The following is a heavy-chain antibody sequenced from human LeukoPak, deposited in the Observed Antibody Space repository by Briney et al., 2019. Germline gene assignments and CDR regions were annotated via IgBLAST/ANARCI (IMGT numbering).Heavy chain of an antibody. J-gene: IGHJ4*02. D-gene: IGHD3-22*01. V-gene: IGHV3-30-3*01. CDR2: ISYDGSNK. CDR3: ASRHSSGYYHQLRSYYLDY. Sequence: GSLRLSCAASGFTFSSYAMHWVRQAPGKGLEWVAVISYDGSNKYYADSVKGRFTISRDNSKNTLYLQMNSLRAEDTAVYYCASRHSSGYYHQLRSYYLDYWGQGTLVTVSS. CDR1: GFTFSSYA.